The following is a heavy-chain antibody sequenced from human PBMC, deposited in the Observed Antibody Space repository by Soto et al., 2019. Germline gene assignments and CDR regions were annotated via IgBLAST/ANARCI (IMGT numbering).Heavy chain of an antibody. CDR1: GFTFSSYG. D-gene: IGHD2-21*01. J-gene: IGHJ4*02. CDR2: ISYDGSNK. Sequence: PGGSLRLSCAASGFTFSSYGMHWVRQAPGKGLEWVAVISYDGSNKYYADSVKGRFTISRGNSKNTLYLQMNSLRAEDTAVYYCAKDLRKHIGVADTQFDYWGQGTLVTVSS. CDR3: AKDLRKHIGVADTQFDY. V-gene: IGHV3-30*18.